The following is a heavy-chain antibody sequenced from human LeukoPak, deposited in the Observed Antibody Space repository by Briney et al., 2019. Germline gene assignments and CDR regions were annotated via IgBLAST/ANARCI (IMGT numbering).Heavy chain of an antibody. V-gene: IGHV4-59*01. Sequence: SETLSLTCTVSGGSISSYYWSWIRQPPGKGLEWIGYIYYSGSTNYNPSLKSRVTISVDTSKNQFSLKLSSVTAADTAVYYCARGPPAATASYYYYYYMDVWAKGPRSPSP. CDR1: GGSISSYY. J-gene: IGHJ6*03. CDR3: ARGPPAATASYYYYYYMDV. CDR2: IYYSGST. D-gene: IGHD2-2*01.